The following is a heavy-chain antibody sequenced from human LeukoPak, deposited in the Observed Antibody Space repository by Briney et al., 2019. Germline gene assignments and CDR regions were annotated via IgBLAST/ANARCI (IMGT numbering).Heavy chain of an antibody. V-gene: IGHV1-2*02. CDR1: GYTFTGYY. D-gene: IGHD1/OR15-1a*01. CDR3: AMRWEHAVEDAFDI. J-gene: IGHJ3*02. Sequence: ASVKVSCTASGYTFTGYYMHWVRQAPGQGLEWMGWINPNSGGTNYAQKFQGRVTMTRDTSISTAYMELSRLRSDDTAVYYCAMRWEHAVEDAFDIWGQGTMVTVSS. CDR2: INPNSGGT.